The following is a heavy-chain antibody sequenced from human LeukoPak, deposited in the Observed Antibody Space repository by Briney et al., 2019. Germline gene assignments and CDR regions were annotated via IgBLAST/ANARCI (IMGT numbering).Heavy chain of an antibody. J-gene: IGHJ4*02. Sequence: GESLKISCKGFGYSFTNFWIGWVRQMPGKGLEWMGLIFPDDSDTTYSPSFQGQVTISVDKSISTAYLHWSSLKASDTAMYYCAKLGSYSTGWIDYWGQGTVVTVSS. CDR1: GYSFTNFW. D-gene: IGHD6-19*01. V-gene: IGHV5-51*01. CDR2: IFPDDSDT. CDR3: AKLGSYSTGWIDY.